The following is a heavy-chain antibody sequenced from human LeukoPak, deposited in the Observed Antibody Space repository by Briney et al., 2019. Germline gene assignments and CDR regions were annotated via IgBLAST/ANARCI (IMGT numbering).Heavy chain of an antibody. J-gene: IGHJ4*02. Sequence: GGSLRLSCAACGFTFETHAMSWVRQAPGKGVEWVAGIYGNGASTYYSDSVKGRFTISRDNSKNTLYLQMSTLRAEDTAVYYCAKDQGYSYYYLDYWGQGTLVTVSS. D-gene: IGHD5-18*01. V-gene: IGHV3-23*01. CDR2: IYGNGAST. CDR1: GFTFETHA. CDR3: AKDQGYSYYYLDY.